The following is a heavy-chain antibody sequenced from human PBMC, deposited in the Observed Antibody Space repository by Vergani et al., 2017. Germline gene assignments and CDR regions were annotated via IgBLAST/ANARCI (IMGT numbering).Heavy chain of an antibody. D-gene: IGHD3-9*01. Sequence: QVQLVQSGAEVKKPGASVKVSCKASGYTFTSYYMHWVRQAPGQGLEWMGIINPSGGSTSYAQKFQGRVTMTRDTSTSTVYMELSSLRSGDTAVYYCARRSGIVYDIFSGTQYFFDFWGQGTLVTVSS. J-gene: IGHJ4*02. CDR1: GYTFTSYY. CDR3: ARRSGIVYDIFSGTQYFFDF. CDR2: INPSGGST. V-gene: IGHV1-46*01.